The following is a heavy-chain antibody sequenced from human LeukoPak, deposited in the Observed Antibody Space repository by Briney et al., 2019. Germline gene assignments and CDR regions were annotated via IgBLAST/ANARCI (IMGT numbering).Heavy chain of an antibody. Sequence: GRSLRLSCAASGFTFDDYAMHWVRQAPGKGLEWVSGISWNSGSIGYADSVKGRFTISRDNAKNTLYLQMNSLRAEDTAVYYCARDLSESVAGTGFDYWGQGTLVTVSS. D-gene: IGHD6-13*01. CDR1: GFTFDDYA. V-gene: IGHV3-9*01. J-gene: IGHJ4*02. CDR3: ARDLSESVAGTGFDY. CDR2: ISWNSGSI.